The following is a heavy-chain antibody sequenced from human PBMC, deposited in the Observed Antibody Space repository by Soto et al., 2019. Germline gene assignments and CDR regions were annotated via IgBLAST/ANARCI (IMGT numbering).Heavy chain of an antibody. Sequence: QVQLVQSGAEVKKPGASVKVSCKASGYTFTNYAMHWVRQAPGQRPEWMGWINAGNGNTKFSQRFQGRVTITRDTSPNIAYMELSSLTSEDTAVYYCARAGFCSTTSCSDAFDIWGQGTMVTVSS. V-gene: IGHV1-3*01. CDR1: GYTFTNYA. CDR2: INAGNGNT. CDR3: ARAGFCSTTSCSDAFDI. D-gene: IGHD2-2*01. J-gene: IGHJ3*02.